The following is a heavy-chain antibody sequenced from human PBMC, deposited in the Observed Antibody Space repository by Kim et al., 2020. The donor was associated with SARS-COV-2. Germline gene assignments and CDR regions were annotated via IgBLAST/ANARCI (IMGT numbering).Heavy chain of an antibody. Sequence: GGSLRLSCAASGFTFSNAWMSWVRQAPGKGLEWVGRIKSKTDGGTTDYAAPGKGRFTISRDDSKNTLYLQMNSLKTEDTAVYYCTTETYYYDSSGYYPFDFWGQGTLATVST. V-gene: IGHV3-15*01. J-gene: IGHJ4*02. CDR2: IKSKTDGGTT. CDR3: TTETYYYDSSGYYPFDF. D-gene: IGHD3-22*01. CDR1: GFTFSNAW.